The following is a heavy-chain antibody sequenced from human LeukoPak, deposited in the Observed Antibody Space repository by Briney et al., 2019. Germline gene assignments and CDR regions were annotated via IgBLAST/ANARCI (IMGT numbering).Heavy chain of an antibody. CDR3: ARDRYGGNSDY. V-gene: IGHV3-53*01. D-gene: IGHD4-23*01. CDR2: IYSGGST. Sequence: GGSLRLSCAASGFTVSSNYMSWVRQAPGKGLEWVSVIYSGGSTYYADSVKGRFTISRDNSKNTLYLQMNSPRAEDTAVYYCARDRYGGNSDYWGQGTLVTVSS. J-gene: IGHJ4*02. CDR1: GFTVSSNY.